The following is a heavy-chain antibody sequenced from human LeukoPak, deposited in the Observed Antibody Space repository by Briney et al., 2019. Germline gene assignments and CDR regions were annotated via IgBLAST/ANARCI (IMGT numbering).Heavy chain of an antibody. CDR1: GGSINGSGYH. V-gene: IGHV4-30-2*01. Sequence: SDTLSLKCTVAGGSINGSGYHWGWIRQPPGKGLEWIGYIYHSGSTYYNPSLKSRVTISVDRSKNQFSLKLSSVTAADTAVYYCARVRLLSGLYAFDIWGQGTMVTVSS. CDR2: IYHSGST. J-gene: IGHJ3*02. CDR3: ARVRLLSGLYAFDI. D-gene: IGHD2-2*01.